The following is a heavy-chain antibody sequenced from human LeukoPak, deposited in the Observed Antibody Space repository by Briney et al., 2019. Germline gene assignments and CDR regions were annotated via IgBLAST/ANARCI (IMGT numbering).Heavy chain of an antibody. J-gene: IGHJ2*01. CDR2: IYTSGST. CDR3: ARGRAAILYWYFDL. CDR1: GGSISSYY. V-gene: IGHV4-4*07. Sequence: SETLSLTCTVSGGSISSYYWSWIRQPAGKGLEWIGRIYTSGSTKYNPSLTSRVNVSVDTSKNQFSLKLSSVTAADTAVYYCARGRAAILYWYFDLWGRGTLVTVSS. D-gene: IGHD2-2*01.